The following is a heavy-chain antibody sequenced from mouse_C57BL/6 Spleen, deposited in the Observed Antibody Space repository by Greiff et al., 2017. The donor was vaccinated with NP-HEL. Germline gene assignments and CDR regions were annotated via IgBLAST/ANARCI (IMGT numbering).Heavy chain of an antibody. CDR3: ARKVTTVVESSYFDY. Sequence: QVQLKQSGPELVKPGASVKISCKASGYAFSSSWMNWVKQRPGKGLEWIGRIYPGDGDTNYNGKFKGKATLTADKSSSTAYMQLSSLTSEDSAVYFCARKVTTVVESSYFDYWGQGTTLTVSP. V-gene: IGHV1-82*01. CDR1: GYAFSSSW. J-gene: IGHJ2*01. D-gene: IGHD1-1*01. CDR2: IYPGDGDT.